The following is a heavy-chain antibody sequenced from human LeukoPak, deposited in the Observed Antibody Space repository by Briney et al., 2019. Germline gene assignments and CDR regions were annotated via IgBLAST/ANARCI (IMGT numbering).Heavy chain of an antibody. J-gene: IGHJ4*02. CDR2: IYPGDSDT. CDR3: ARASGDFWSGYTFDY. D-gene: IGHD3-3*01. Sequence: GASLKISCKGAGSIFTDYWIGWVRPLPGKGLEWMGIIYPGDSDTCYSPSFRGQVIISADQSISTAYLQWRSLKASDTAMYYCARASGDFWSGYTFDYWGQGTLVTVSS. CDR1: GSIFTDYW. V-gene: IGHV5-51*01.